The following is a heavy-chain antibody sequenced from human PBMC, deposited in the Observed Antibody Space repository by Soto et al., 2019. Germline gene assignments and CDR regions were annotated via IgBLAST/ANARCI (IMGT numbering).Heavy chain of an antibody. D-gene: IGHD2-2*01. CDR2: ISYDGSNK. Sequence: GGSLRLSCAASGFTFSSYGMHWVRQAPGKGLEWVAVISYDGSNKYYADSVKGRFTISRDNSKTTLYLQMNSLIDEDRAVYYCAKDPKVPAAIYYYYGMDVWGQGTTVTVSS. CDR3: AKDPKVPAAIYYYYGMDV. J-gene: IGHJ6*02. V-gene: IGHV3-30*18. CDR1: GFTFSSYG.